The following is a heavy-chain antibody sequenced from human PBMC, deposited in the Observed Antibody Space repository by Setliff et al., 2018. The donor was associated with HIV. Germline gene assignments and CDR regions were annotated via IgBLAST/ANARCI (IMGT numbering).Heavy chain of an antibody. CDR2: INVGKGDT. V-gene: IGHV1-3*01. D-gene: IGHD3-10*01. J-gene: IGHJ4*01. Sequence: ASVKVSCKASGYTFTTYSIHWVRQAPGQSLEWMGWINVGKGDTKYSQELQGRITLTTDTSANTAYTELSSLRSDDTAVYFCARGALLAVFDFDHWGHGTLVTVSS. CDR1: GYTFTTYS. CDR3: ARGALLAVFDFDH.